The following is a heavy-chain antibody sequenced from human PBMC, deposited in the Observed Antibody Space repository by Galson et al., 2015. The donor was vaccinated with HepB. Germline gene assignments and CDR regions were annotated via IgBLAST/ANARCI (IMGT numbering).Heavy chain of an antibody. V-gene: IGHV3-23*01. Sequence: SLRLSCAASGFTFSSYAMSWVRQAPGKGLEWVSVINISGGTTYYADSVKGRFTVSRDNRKNTLYLQMSSLRTEDTAIYFCSRLYYGSGTSNWFDPWGQGTLVTVSS. D-gene: IGHD3-10*01. CDR1: GFTFSSYA. J-gene: IGHJ5*02. CDR2: INISGGTT. CDR3: SRLYYGSGTSNWFDP.